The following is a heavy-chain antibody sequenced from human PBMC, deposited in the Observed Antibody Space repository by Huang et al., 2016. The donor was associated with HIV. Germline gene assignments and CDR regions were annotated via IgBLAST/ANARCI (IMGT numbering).Heavy chain of an antibody. J-gene: IGHJ3*02. CDR2: IVPCFYVT. Sequence: VQLVQSGAEVKRPGPSVKISCKASGGSFNSLAFNWVRQAPVQGLPYMGGIVPCFYVTNYAEKFRGRLTISADKSTSTVFMELRGLTSEDTAVFFCAREGQTWYGKPIAAFEIWGQGTTVIVSP. D-gene: IGHD6-13*01. CDR1: GGSFNSLA. V-gene: IGHV1-69*10. CDR3: AREGQTWYGKPIAAFEI.